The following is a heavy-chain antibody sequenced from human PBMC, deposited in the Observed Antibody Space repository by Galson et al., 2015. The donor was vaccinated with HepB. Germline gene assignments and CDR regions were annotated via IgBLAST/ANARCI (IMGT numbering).Heavy chain of an antibody. Sequence: SLRLSCAASGFTFSNAWMNWVRQAPGKGLEWVGRIKSKTDGGTTDYAAPVKGRFTISRDDSKNTLYLQMNSLKTEDTAVYYCTTDMMATISVDYYYYYGMDVWGQGTTVTVSS. J-gene: IGHJ6*02. D-gene: IGHD5-12*01. V-gene: IGHV3-15*07. CDR1: GFTFSNAW. CDR2: IKSKTDGGTT. CDR3: TTDMMATISVDYYYYYGMDV.